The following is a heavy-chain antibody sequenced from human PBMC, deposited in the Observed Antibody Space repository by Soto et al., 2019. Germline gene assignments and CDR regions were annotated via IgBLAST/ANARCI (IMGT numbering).Heavy chain of an antibody. D-gene: IGHD6-19*01. CDR1: GFTFDDYA. CDR2: ISWNSGSI. CDR3: ASKAVGSAFDI. Sequence: PGGSLRLSCAASGFTFDDYAMHWVRQAPGKGLEWVSGISWNSGSIGYADSVKGRFTISRDNAKNSLYLQMNSLRAEDTAVYYCASKAVGSAFDIWGQGTMVTVSS. V-gene: IGHV3-9*01. J-gene: IGHJ3*02.